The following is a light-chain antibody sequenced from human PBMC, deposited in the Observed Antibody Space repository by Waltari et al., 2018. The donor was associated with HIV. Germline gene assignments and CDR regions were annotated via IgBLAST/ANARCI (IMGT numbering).Light chain of an antibody. CDR1: SGNIANNH. V-gene: IGLV6-57*03. CDR3: QSYDQTIPCV. J-gene: IGLJ1*01. CDR2: EDT. Sequence: NFVLTQPHSVSESPGKTVTISCARSSGNIANNHVQWYQQRPGSAPTPVIYEDTQIPSGVPDRFSGSIDTSSNSASLTIYELKTEDEADYYCQSYDQTIPCVFGTGTRLTVL.